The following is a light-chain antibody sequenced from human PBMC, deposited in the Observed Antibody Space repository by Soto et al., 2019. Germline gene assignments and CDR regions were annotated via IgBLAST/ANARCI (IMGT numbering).Light chain of an antibody. CDR3: QQYNIYPT. Sequence: DIQMTQSPSTLSASVGDRVTITCRASQSISNWLAWYQQKPGKAPKLLIYTASSLESGVPSRFIGSGSGTEITLTISSLQPDDFATYYCQQYNIYPTFGQGTNVEIK. V-gene: IGKV1-5*03. CDR2: TAS. J-gene: IGKJ1*01. CDR1: QSISNW.